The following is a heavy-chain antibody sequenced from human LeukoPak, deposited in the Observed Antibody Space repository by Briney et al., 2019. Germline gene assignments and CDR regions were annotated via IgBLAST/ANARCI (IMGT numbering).Heavy chain of an antibody. CDR2: INHSGYT. D-gene: IGHD2-21*02. Sequence: SETLSLTCAVSGVSFNDYYWSWVRQTPGKGLEWIGEINHSGYTNDSSSLKSRVTLSIDTSRKQFSLNLRSVTVADTGIYYCTRMTAGHDYWGQGTLVTVSS. J-gene: IGHJ4*02. CDR1: GVSFNDYY. CDR3: TRMTAGHDY. V-gene: IGHV4-34*01.